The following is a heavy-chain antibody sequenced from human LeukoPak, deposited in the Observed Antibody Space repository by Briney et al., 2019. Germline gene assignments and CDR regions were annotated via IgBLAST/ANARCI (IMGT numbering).Heavy chain of an antibody. CDR1: GFMFNDYA. CDR2: ISSSSSYI. J-gene: IGHJ4*02. Sequence: GGSLRLSCAPSGFMFNDYALHWVRQAPGKGLEWVSSISSSSSYIYYADSVKGRFTISRDNAKNSLYLQMNSLRAEDTAVYYCARALPVVQDVGQFDYWGQGTLVTVSS. CDR3: ARALPVVQDVGQFDY. V-gene: IGHV3-21*01. D-gene: IGHD2-15*01.